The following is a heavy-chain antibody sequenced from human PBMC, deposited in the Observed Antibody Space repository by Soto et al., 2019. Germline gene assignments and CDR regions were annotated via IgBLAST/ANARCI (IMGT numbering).Heavy chain of an antibody. J-gene: IGHJ5*02. CDR3: ARARSPVFPFDP. D-gene: IGHD3-10*01. Sequence: PGGSLRLSCAASGFTFSSYSMNWVRQAPGKGLEWVSSISSSSSYIYYADSVKGRFTISRDNAKNSLYLQMNSLRAEDTAVYYCARARSPVFPFDPWGQGTLVTVSS. V-gene: IGHV3-21*01. CDR2: ISSSSSYI. CDR1: GFTFSSYS.